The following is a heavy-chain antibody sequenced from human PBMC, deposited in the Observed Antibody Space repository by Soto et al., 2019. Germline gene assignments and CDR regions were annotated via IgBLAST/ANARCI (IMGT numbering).Heavy chain of an antibody. CDR3: AMTSTIGTRFDY. D-gene: IGHD1-1*01. Sequence: QVQLQESGPGLVKPSGTLSLTCAVSGGSISTSTWWSWVRQPPGKGLEWVGEFYHSGHTTYNPSFKGRVAMSVDKSKNQFSLKLNSVTAADTALYYCAMTSTIGTRFDYWGQGRLVNVSS. J-gene: IGHJ4*02. V-gene: IGHV4-4*02. CDR2: FYHSGHT. CDR1: GGSISTSTW.